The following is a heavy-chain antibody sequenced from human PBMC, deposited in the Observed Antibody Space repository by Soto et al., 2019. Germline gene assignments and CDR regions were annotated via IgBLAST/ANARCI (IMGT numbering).Heavy chain of an antibody. CDR1: GYTLTELS. D-gene: IGHD6-13*01. Sequence: AASVKVSCKVSGYTLTELSMHWVRQAPGKGLEWMGGFDPEDGETIYAQKFQGRVTMTEDTSTDTAYMELSSLRSEDTAVYYCATDTLAAAGTRWFDPWGQGTVVTVSS. J-gene: IGHJ5*02. CDR2: FDPEDGET. V-gene: IGHV1-24*01. CDR3: ATDTLAAAGTRWFDP.